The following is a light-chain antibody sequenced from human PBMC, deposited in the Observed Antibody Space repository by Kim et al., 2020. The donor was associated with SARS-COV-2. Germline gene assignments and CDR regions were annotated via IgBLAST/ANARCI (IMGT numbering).Light chain of an antibody. CDR2: SVS. J-gene: IGKJ4*01. V-gene: IGKV3-15*01. Sequence: APAETAPLSCRASQPITSNFLVWYQQKPGQAPRLLIHSVSTRATGTPARFSGTGSGTDFTLTINGLQSDDFAVYYCQQHGDWPLTFGGGTKVDIK. CDR1: QPITSN. CDR3: QQHGDWPLT.